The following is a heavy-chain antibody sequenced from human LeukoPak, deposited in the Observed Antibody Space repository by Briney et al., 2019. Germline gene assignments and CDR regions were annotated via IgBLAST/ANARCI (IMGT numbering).Heavy chain of an antibody. V-gene: IGHV3-21*01. J-gene: IGHJ3*02. Sequence: GGSLRLSXAASGFTFSSYSMNWVRQAPGKGLEWVSSISRSSSYIYYADSVKGRFTISRDSAKNSLYLQMNSLRAEDTAVYYCARGLMVRGENDAFDIWGQGTMVTVSS. CDR2: ISRSSSYI. CDR1: GFTFSSYS. CDR3: ARGLMVRGENDAFDI. D-gene: IGHD3-10*01.